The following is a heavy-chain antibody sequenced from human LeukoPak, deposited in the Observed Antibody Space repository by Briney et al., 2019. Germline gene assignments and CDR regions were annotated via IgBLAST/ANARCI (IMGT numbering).Heavy chain of an antibody. CDR3: AELGITMIGGV. J-gene: IGHJ6*04. Sequence: GGSLRLSCAASGFTFADYGMSWVRHAPGKGLEWVSGINWHGGSTDYADSVKGRFTISRDNAKNSLYLQMNSLRAEDTAVYYCAELGITMIGGVWGKGTTVTISS. CDR1: GFTFADYG. V-gene: IGHV3-20*04. D-gene: IGHD3-10*02. CDR2: INWHGGST.